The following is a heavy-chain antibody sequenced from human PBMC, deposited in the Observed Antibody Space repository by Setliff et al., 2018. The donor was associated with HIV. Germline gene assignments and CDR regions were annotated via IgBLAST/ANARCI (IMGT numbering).Heavy chain of an antibody. CDR2: INTHTGSP. Sequence: ASVKVSCKASGYTFIIYAVNWVRQAPGQGLEWMGWINTHTGSPTYAQAFTGRFVFSVDTSVSTAYLQISSLKAEDTAVYYCARAPYGDYGGDINWFDPWGQGTLVTVSS. CDR3: ARAPYGDYGGDINWFDP. J-gene: IGHJ5*02. V-gene: IGHV7-4-1*02. D-gene: IGHD4-17*01. CDR1: GYTFIIYA.